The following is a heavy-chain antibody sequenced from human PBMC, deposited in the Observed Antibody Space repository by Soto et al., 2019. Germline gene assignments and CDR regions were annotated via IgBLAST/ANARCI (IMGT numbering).Heavy chain of an antibody. Sequence: QVQLQQWGAGLLKPSETLSLTCAVYGGSFSGYYWSWIRQPPGKGLEWIGEINHSGSTNYNPSLKSRVTISVDTSKNQFSLKLSSVTAADTAVYYCARLSSGWGLDPWGQGTLVTVSS. CDR2: INHSGST. CDR3: ARLSSGWGLDP. J-gene: IGHJ5*02. D-gene: IGHD6-19*01. V-gene: IGHV4-34*01. CDR1: GGSFSGYY.